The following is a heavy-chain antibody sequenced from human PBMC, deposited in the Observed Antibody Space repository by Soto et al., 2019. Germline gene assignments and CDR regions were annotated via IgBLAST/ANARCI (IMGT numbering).Heavy chain of an antibody. Sequence: GSLRLSCTASGFTFGDYAMSWFRQAPGKGLEWVGFIRSKAYGGTTEYAASVKGRFTISRDDSKSIAYLQMNSLKTEDTAVYYCSLRKFTVTTGEGLLDYWGQGTLVTVSS. D-gene: IGHD4-4*01. V-gene: IGHV3-49*03. J-gene: IGHJ4*02. CDR3: SLRKFTVTTGEGLLDY. CDR2: IRSKAYGGTT. CDR1: GFTFGDYA.